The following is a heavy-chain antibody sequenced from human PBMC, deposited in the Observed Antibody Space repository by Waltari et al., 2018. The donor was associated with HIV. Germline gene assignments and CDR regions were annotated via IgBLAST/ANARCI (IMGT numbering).Heavy chain of an antibody. J-gene: IGHJ4*02. D-gene: IGHD3-9*01. CDR2: ISGSGTKT. CDR1: GFTFRSYA. CDR3: AKDNYDILTGYYY. Sequence: EVQLLESGGGSVQPGGSLRLSCAASGFTFRSYAMTWVRQAPGPLLEWVSAISGSGTKTYYADSVKGRFTISRDNSKNTVYLQMNSLRAEDTAVYYCAKDNYDILTGYYYWGQGTLVTVSS. V-gene: IGHV3-23*01.